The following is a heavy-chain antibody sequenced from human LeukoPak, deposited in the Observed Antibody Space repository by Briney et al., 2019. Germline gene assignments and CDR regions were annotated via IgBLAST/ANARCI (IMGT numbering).Heavy chain of an antibody. D-gene: IGHD2-8*01. V-gene: IGHV1-2*02. CDR3: AREYCTNGVCYLDY. Sequence: ASVKVSCKASGYTFTGYYMHWVRQAPGQGLEWMGWVNPNSGGTNYAQKFQGRVTMTRDTSISTAYMELSRLRSDDTAVYYCAREYCTNGVCYLDYWGQGTLVTVSS. J-gene: IGHJ4*02. CDR1: GYTFTGYY. CDR2: VNPNSGGT.